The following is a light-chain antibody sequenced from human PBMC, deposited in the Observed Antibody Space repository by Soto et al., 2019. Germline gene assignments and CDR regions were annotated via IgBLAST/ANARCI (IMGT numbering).Light chain of an antibody. J-gene: IGKJ1*01. Sequence: DLQMTQSPSSLSAFVGDRVTITCRASQSISYYLNWYQQKPGKAPKVLLYGASILQTGVPSRFSGSGSGTDFTLTITSLQPEDSATYYCQQSYSTPWTFGQGTKVEIK. V-gene: IGKV1-39*01. CDR2: GAS. CDR1: QSISYY. CDR3: QQSYSTPWT.